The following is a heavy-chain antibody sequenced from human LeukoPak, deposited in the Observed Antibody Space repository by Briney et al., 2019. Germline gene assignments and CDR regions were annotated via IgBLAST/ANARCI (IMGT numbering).Heavy chain of an antibody. D-gene: IGHD3-10*01. CDR1: GYSISSGYY. CDR3: ARHRSSGSYYNPPDY. J-gene: IGHJ4*02. V-gene: IGHV4-38-2*02. Sequence: PSETLSLTCTVSGYSISSGYYWGWIRQPPGKGLKWIGSISHSGSTYYNPSLKSRVTISVDTSKNQFSLKLSSVTAADTAVYYCARHRSSGSYYNPPDYWGQGTLVTVSS. CDR2: ISHSGST.